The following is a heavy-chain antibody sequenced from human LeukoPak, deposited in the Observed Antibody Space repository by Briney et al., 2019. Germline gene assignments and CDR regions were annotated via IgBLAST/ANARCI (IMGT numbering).Heavy chain of an antibody. V-gene: IGHV3-21*01. CDR1: GFTFSSYS. Sequence: GGSLRLSCAASGFTFSSYSMNWVRQAPGKGLEWVSSISGSGTYIYYADSVEGRFTTSRDNAKNSLYLQMNSLRAEDTAVYYCAKDKYYGSGSSLYGMDVWGQGTTVTVSS. D-gene: IGHD3-10*01. J-gene: IGHJ6*02. CDR2: ISGSGTYI. CDR3: AKDKYYGSGSSLYGMDV.